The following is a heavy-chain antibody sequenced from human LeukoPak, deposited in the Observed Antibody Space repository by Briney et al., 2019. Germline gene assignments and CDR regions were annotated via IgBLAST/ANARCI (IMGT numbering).Heavy chain of an antibody. Sequence: GDSLKISCKGSTDIFSNYWIGWVRQLPGKGLEWMGIIYPSDSDTRYSPSFQGQVTMSVDKSINTAYLQWSSLKASDTAMYYCARQSSSYYVDYWGQGTLVTVSS. CDR1: TDIFSNYW. V-gene: IGHV5-51*01. D-gene: IGHD6-13*01. CDR2: IYPSDSDT. J-gene: IGHJ4*02. CDR3: ARQSSSYYVDY.